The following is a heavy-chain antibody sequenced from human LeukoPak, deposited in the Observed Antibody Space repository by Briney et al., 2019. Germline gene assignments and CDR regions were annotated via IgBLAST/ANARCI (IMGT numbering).Heavy chain of an antibody. CDR3: ARVDYDGSGPDY. V-gene: IGHV3-21*01. J-gene: IGHJ4*02. Sequence: GGSLRLSCAASGFTSSSLRMSWVRQAPGKGLEWVSSISSSSSYIYYADSVKGRFTISRDNAKNSMYLQMNSLRAEDTAVYYFARVDYDGSGPDYWGQGTLVTVSS. CDR1: GFTSSSLR. D-gene: IGHD3-22*01. CDR2: ISSSSSYI.